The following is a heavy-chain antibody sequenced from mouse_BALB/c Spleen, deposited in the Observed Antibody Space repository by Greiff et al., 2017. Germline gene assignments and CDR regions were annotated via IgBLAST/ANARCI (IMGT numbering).Heavy chain of an antibody. V-gene: IGHV1-77*01. CDR2: IYPGSGST. J-gene: IGHJ4*01. D-gene: IGHD3-2*01. CDR1: GYTFTDYV. Sequence: QVQLKESGPELVKPGASVKMSCKASGYTFTDYVISWVKQRTGQGLEWIGEIYPGSGSTYYNEKFKGKATLTADKSSNTAYMQLSSLTSEDSAVYFCARETARATRAMDYWGQGTSVTVSS. CDR3: ARETARATRAMDY.